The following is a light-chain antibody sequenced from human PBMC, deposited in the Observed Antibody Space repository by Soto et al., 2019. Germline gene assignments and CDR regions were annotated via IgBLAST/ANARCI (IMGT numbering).Light chain of an antibody. CDR2: GAS. Sequence: DIVMTQSPDSLAVSLGERATINCKSSQSVLSNSNNKNSIAWYQQKPGKAPNLLIYGASSLQSGVPSRFRGSGSGTDFTLTIINLQPEDFATYFCQQTYNTPWTFGQGTKVDIK. CDR3: QQTYNTPWT. CDR1: QSVLSNSNNKNS. J-gene: IGKJ1*01. V-gene: IGKV4-1*01.